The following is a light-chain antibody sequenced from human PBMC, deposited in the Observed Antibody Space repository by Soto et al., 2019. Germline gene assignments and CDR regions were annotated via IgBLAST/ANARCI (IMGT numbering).Light chain of an antibody. CDR1: QSISSW. CDR3: QQYNSSAWT. Sequence: DIPMTQSPSTLSASVGDRVTITCRASQSISSWLAWYQQKPGKAPKLLIYKASSLESGVPSRFSGSGSGTECTLTISSLQPDDFATYYCQQYNSSAWTFGQGTKVEIK. V-gene: IGKV1-5*03. CDR2: KAS. J-gene: IGKJ1*01.